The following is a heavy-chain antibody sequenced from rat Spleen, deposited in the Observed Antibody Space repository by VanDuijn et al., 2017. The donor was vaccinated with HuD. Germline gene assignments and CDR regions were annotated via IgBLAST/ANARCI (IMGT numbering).Heavy chain of an antibody. J-gene: IGHJ2*01. CDR1: GFTFSNYD. CDR3: TTDDH. Sequence: EVQLVESGGGLVQPGRSMKLSCAASGFTFSNYDMAWVRQAPTKGLEWVASISYDGSSTYYRDSVKGRFTISRDNAKSTLYLQMDSLRSEDTATYYCTTDDHWGQGVMVTVSS. V-gene: IGHV5-20*01. CDR2: ISYDGSST.